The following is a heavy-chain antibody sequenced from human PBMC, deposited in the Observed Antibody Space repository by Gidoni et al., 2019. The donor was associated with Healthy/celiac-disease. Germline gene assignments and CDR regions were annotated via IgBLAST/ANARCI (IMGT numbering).Heavy chain of an antibody. CDR1: GGSFSVYY. D-gene: IGHD1-1*01. Sequence: QVQLQQWGAGLLKPSETLSLTCPVYGGSFSVYYLIWIRQPPGKGLEWIGEINHSGSTNYNPSLKSRVTISVDTSKNQFSLKLSSVTAADTAVYYCARGGKTGSGDYWGQGTLVTVSS. CDR3: ARGGKTGSGDY. V-gene: IGHV4-34*01. J-gene: IGHJ4*02. CDR2: INHSGST.